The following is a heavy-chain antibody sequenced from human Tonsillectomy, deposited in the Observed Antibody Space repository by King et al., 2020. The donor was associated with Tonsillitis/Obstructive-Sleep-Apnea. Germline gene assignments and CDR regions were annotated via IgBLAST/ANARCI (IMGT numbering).Heavy chain of an antibody. CDR3: AKVGGWELLWGLDY. CDR2: ISYDGSNK. D-gene: IGHD1-26*01. CDR1: GFTFSSYG. J-gene: IGHJ4*02. Sequence: VQLVESGGGVVQPGRSLRLSCAASGFTFSSYGMHWVRQAPGKGLEWVAVISYDGSNKYYADSVKGRFTISRDNSKNTRYLQMNSLRAEDTAGYYCAKVGGWELLWGLDYWGQGTLVTVSS. V-gene: IGHV3-30*18.